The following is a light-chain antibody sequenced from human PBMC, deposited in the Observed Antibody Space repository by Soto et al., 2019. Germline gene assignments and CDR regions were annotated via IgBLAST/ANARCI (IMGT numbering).Light chain of an antibody. Sequence: QSALTQPASVSGSPGQSINISCTGTSSDVGGYNDVSWYQQHPGKAPKLMIYEVSNRPSGVSNRFSGSKSGNTASLTNSGLQYDYEADNYCSSYTRNSTLVFGGGTKVTVL. V-gene: IGLV2-14*01. CDR3: SSYTRNSTLV. J-gene: IGLJ2*01. CDR2: EVS. CDR1: SSDVGGYND.